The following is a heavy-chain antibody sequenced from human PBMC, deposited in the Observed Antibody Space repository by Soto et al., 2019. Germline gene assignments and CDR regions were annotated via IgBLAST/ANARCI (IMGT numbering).Heavy chain of an antibody. CDR1: GFIFTNYA. CDR2: IGGRGNSA. Sequence: GGSLRLSCAASGFIFTNYAMNWVRQAPGKGLEWVSVIGGRGNSAYYADSVQGRFTISRDNSKNTLSLQMSSLTADDTAIYYYGRKGRGFFYFWGRGKRVT. CDR3: GRKGRGFFYF. D-gene: IGHD5-12*01. J-gene: IGHJ3*01. V-gene: IGHV3-23*01.